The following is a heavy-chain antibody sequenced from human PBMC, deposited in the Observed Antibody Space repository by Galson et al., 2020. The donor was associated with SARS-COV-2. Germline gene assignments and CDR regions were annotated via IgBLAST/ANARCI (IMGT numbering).Heavy chain of an antibody. J-gene: IGHJ5*02. CDR1: GYTLTELS. V-gene: IGHV1-24*01. Sequence: ASVKVSCKVSGYTLTELSMHWVRQAPGKGLEWMGGFDPEDGETIYAQKFQGRVTMTEDTSTDTAYMELSSLRSEDTAVYYCATSTPITGTTGIWFDAWGQGTLVTVSS. CDR3: ATSTPITGTTGIWFDA. D-gene: IGHD1-7*01. CDR2: FDPEDGET.